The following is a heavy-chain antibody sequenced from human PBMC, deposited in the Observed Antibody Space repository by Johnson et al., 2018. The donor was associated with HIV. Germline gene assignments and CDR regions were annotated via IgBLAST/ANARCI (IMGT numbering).Heavy chain of an antibody. J-gene: IGHJ3*02. CDR1: GFTFSSYG. CDR3: ARASFIGIAAAENAFDI. D-gene: IGHD6-13*01. V-gene: IGHV3-7*01. Sequence: VQLVESGGGLVQPGGSLRLSCAASGFTFSSYGMHWVRQAPGKGLEWVANINQDGTEKYYVDFVKGRFAISRDNAKNSMFLEMNSLRAEDTAVYYCARASFIGIAAAENAFDIWGQGTMVTVSS. CDR2: INQDGTEK.